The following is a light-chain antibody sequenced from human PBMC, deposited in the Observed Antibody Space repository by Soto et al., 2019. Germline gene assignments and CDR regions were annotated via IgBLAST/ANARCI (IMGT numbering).Light chain of an antibody. CDR1: QSISSY. J-gene: IGKJ1*01. CDR2: AAS. CDR3: QQSYSTLWT. Sequence: DIQMTQSPSSLSASVVDRVTITCRASQSISSYLNWYQQKPGKAPKLMIYAASSLQSGVPSRFSGSGSVTDFTLTISSLQPEEFATYYCQQSYSTLWTFGQGTKVESK. V-gene: IGKV1-39*01.